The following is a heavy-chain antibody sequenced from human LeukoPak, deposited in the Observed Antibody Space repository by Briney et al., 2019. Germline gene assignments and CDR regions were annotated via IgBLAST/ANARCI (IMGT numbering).Heavy chain of an antibody. CDR2: IYYSGST. CDR1: GGSISSGGYY. Sequence: PSRTLSLTCTVSGGSISSGGYYWSWIRQHPGKGLEWIGYIYYSGSTYYNPSLKSRVTISVDTSKNQFSLKLSSVTAADTAVYYCARVDCSSTSCYSDYWGQGTLVTVSS. J-gene: IGHJ4*02. CDR3: ARVDCSSTSCYSDY. D-gene: IGHD2-2*01. V-gene: IGHV4-31*03.